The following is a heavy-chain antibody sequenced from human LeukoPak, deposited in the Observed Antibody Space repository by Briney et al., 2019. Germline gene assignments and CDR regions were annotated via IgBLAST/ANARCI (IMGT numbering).Heavy chain of an antibody. V-gene: IGHV3-48*04. Sequence: GRSLRLSCAASGFTFSSYGMNWVRQAPGKGLEWVSYISSSGSTIYYADSVKGRFTISRDNAKNSLYLQMNSLRAEDTAVYYCAREELWFGELSVAAFDIWGQGTMVTVSS. CDR2: ISSSGSTI. J-gene: IGHJ3*02. CDR3: AREELWFGELSVAAFDI. CDR1: GFTFSSYG. D-gene: IGHD3-10*01.